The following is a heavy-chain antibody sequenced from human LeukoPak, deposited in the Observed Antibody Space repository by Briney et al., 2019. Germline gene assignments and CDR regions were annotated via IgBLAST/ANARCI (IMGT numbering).Heavy chain of an antibody. D-gene: IGHD3-22*01. V-gene: IGHV3-7*01. J-gene: IGHJ4*02. CDR2: IKQDGSEK. CDR3: ARDQDYYDSSGYYLLFDY. CDR1: GFTFSSYW. Sequence: GGSLRLSCAASGFTFSSYWMSWVRQAPGKGLEWVANIKQDGSEKYYVDSVKGRFTISRDNAKNSLYLQMNSLRAEDTAVYYCARDQDYYDSSGYYLLFDYWGQGTLVTVSS.